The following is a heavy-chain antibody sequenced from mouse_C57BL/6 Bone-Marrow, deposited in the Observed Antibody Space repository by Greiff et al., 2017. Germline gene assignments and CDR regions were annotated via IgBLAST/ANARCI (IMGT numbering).Heavy chain of an antibody. J-gene: IGHJ2*01. Sequence: EVKLMESGGGLVQPGGSLSLSCAASGFTFTAYYMSWVRQPPGKALEWLGFIRNKANGYTTEYSASVKGRFTISRDNSQSILYLQMNALRAEDSATYYCARYRGSWVDYWGQGTTLTVSS. CDR1: GFTFTAYY. CDR3: ARYRGSWVDY. D-gene: IGHD3-1*01. CDR2: IRNKANGYTT. V-gene: IGHV7-3*01.